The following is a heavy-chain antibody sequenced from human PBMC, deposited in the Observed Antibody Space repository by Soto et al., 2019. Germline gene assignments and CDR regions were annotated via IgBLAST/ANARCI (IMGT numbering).Heavy chain of an antibody. CDR1: GFTFSSYA. V-gene: IGHV3-30-3*01. CDR2: ISYDGSNK. CDR3: ARRRSYYYGSGSGY. Sequence: QVQLVESGGGVVQPGRSLRLSCAASGFTFSSYAMHWVRQAPGKGLEWVAVISYDGSNKYYADSVKGRFTISRDNSKNTLYPQLNSLRAEDTAVYYCARRRSYYYGSGSGYWGQGTLVTVSS. D-gene: IGHD3-10*01. J-gene: IGHJ4*02.